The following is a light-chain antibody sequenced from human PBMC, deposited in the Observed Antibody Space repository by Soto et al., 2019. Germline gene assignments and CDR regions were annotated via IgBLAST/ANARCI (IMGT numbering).Light chain of an antibody. V-gene: IGKV3-15*01. CDR3: QQYNNWPPIT. Sequence: EIVMTQSPATLSVSPGERATLSCRASQSVSSNFAWYHQQPGQAPRRLIYGASTRATGIPARFIGSGSGTEFSLTISSMQSEDFSVYYCQQYNNWPPITFGQGTRLEIK. CDR2: GAS. CDR1: QSVSSN. J-gene: IGKJ5*01.